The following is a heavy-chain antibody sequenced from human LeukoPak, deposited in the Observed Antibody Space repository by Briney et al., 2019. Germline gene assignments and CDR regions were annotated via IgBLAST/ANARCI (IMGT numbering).Heavy chain of an antibody. CDR1: GGTFSSYA. D-gene: IGHD3-3*01. CDR3: ARGRSSAYYDFWSGYGTYYYMDV. CDR2: IIPIFGTA. Sequence: ASVKVSCKASGGTFSSYAISWVRQAPGQGLEWMGGIIPIFGTANYAQKFQGRVTITTDESTSTAYMELSSLRSEDTAVYYCARGRSSAYYDFWSGYGTYYYMDVWGKGTTVTVSS. V-gene: IGHV1-69*05. J-gene: IGHJ6*03.